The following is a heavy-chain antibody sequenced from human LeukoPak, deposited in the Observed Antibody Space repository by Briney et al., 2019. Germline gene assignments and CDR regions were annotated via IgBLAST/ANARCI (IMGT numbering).Heavy chain of an antibody. D-gene: IGHD3-16*01. CDR1: GFTFDDYA. Sequence: PGGSLRLSCAASGFTFDDYAMHWVRQAPGRGVEWVALISWDGGSTYYADSVKGRFTISRDNSKNSLYLQMNSLRAEDTALYYCAKDFGDLYYYYMDVWGKGTTVTVSS. J-gene: IGHJ6*03. V-gene: IGHV3-43D*04. CDR3: AKDFGDLYYYYMDV. CDR2: ISWDGGST.